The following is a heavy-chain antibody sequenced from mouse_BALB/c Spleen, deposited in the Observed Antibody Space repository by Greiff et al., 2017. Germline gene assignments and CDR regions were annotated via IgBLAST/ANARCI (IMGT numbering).Heavy chain of an antibody. D-gene: IGHD2-2*01. Sequence: QVQLKESGADLVRPGTSVKVSCKASGYAFTNYLIEWVKQRPGQGLEWIGVINPGSGGTNYNEKFKGKATLTADKSSSTAYMQLSSLTSDDSAVYFCARGDGYDGGFDYWGQGTTLTVSS. J-gene: IGHJ2*01. CDR3: ARGDGYDGGFDY. CDR2: INPGSGGT. V-gene: IGHV1-54*01. CDR1: GYAFTNYL.